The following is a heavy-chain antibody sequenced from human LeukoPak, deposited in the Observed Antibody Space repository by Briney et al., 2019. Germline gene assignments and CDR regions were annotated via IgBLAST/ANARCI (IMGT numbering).Heavy chain of an antibody. D-gene: IGHD1-26*01. CDR1: GYTFTSYD. Sequence: ASVKVSCKASGYTFTSYDINWVRQATGQGLEWMGWMNPSSGNTGYAQKFQGRVTMTRNTSISTAYMELSSLRSEDTAVYYCARAPDYSGSYLDYWGQGTLVTVSS. CDR2: MNPSSGNT. CDR3: ARAPDYSGSYLDY. J-gene: IGHJ4*02. V-gene: IGHV1-8*01.